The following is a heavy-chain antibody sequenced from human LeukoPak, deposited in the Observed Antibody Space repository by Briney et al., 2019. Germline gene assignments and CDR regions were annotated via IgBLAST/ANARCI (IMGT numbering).Heavy chain of an antibody. D-gene: IGHD2-15*01. CDR2: TSSSSSYI. CDR3: ARGSEGYCSGGGCYYGMDV. J-gene: IGHJ6*01. Sequence: PGGSLGLSCAASGFTFSSYTMNWVRQAPGKGLEWVSYTSSSSSYIYYADSVKGRFTISRDNAENSLYLQMNSLRAEDTAVYYCARGSEGYCSGGGCYYGMDVWGQGTTVTVSS. CDR1: GFTFSSYT. V-gene: IGHV3-21*01.